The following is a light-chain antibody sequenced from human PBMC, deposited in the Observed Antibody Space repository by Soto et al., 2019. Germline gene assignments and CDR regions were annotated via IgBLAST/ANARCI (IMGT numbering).Light chain of an antibody. CDR3: SSFTRSNSYV. Sequence: QSALTQPASVSGSPGQSITISCTGTSSDVGAYNYVSWYQQHPGKVPKLMIYDVSGRPSEVSNRFSGANSGNTASLTISGLQAEDEADYYCSSFTRSNSYVFGPGTKVTVL. J-gene: IGLJ1*01. CDR1: SSDVGAYNY. CDR2: DVS. V-gene: IGLV2-14*03.